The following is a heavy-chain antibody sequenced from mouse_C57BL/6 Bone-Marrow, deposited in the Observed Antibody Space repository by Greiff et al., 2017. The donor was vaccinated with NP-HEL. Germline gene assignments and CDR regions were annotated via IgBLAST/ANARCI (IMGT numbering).Heavy chain of an antibody. CDR2: IDPSDSYT. CDR3: AREGVITTIFDF. CDR1: GYTFTSYW. Sequence: QVQLQQPGAELVMPGASVKLSCKASGYTFTSYWMHWVKQRPGQGLEWIGEIDPSDSYTNYNQKFKGQSTLTVDKSSSTAYMQLSSLTSEDSAVYYCAREGVITTIFDFWGQGTTLPVTS. V-gene: IGHV1-69*01. J-gene: IGHJ2*01. D-gene: IGHD1-1*01.